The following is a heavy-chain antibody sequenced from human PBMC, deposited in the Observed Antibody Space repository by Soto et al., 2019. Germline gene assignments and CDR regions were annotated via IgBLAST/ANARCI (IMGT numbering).Heavy chain of an antibody. CDR2: IYYSGST. Sequence: TLSLTCTVSGGSISSGVYYWIWIRQHPGKGLEWIGYIYYSGSTYYNPSLKSRVTISVDTSKNQFSLKLSSVTAADTAVYYCARSKWNYVEGWFDPWGQGTLVTVSS. CDR3: ARSKWNYVEGWFDP. V-gene: IGHV4-31*03. CDR1: GGSISSGVYY. D-gene: IGHD1-7*01. J-gene: IGHJ5*02.